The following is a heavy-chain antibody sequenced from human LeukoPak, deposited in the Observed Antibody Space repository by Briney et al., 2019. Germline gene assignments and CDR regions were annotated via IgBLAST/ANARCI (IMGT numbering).Heavy chain of an antibody. CDR1: GFTFSSYA. CDR3: AKAAGIAVAGTGGY. Sequence: GGSLRLSCAASGFTFSSYAMSWVRQAPGKGLEWVSAISGSGGSTYYADSVKGRFTISTDNSKNTLYLQMNSLRAEDTAVYYCAKAAGIAVAGTGGYWGQGTLVTVSS. J-gene: IGHJ4*02. CDR2: ISGSGGST. D-gene: IGHD6-19*01. V-gene: IGHV3-23*01.